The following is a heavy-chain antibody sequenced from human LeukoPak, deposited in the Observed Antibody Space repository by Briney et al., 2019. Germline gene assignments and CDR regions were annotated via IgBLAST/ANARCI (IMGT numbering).Heavy chain of an antibody. CDR1: GFTFSSYG. J-gene: IGHJ4*02. V-gene: IGHV3-23*01. CDR3: AKDPRPGAVSGIFYFDY. CDR2: IIGSGGST. D-gene: IGHD6-19*01. Sequence: GGSLRLSCAASGFTFSSYGMSWVRQAPGKGLEWVSAIIGSGGSTYYADSVKGRFTISRDNSKNTLYLQMDSLRPEDTAVYYCAKDPRPGAVSGIFYFDYWGQGTLLTVSS.